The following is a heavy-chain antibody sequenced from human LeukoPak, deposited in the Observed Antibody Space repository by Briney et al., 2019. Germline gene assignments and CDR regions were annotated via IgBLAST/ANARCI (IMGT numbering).Heavy chain of an antibody. J-gene: IGHJ5*02. Sequence: PSETLSLTCAVYGGSLSGYYWSWIRQPPGKGLEWIGEINRSGSTNYTPSLKSRVTISVATSTNQFSLRLTSVTAADTAVYYCVRGSIGASLGTWGQGTLVTVSS. CDR1: GGSLSGYY. CDR2: INRSGST. D-gene: IGHD6-6*01. V-gene: IGHV4-34*01. CDR3: VRGSIGASLGT.